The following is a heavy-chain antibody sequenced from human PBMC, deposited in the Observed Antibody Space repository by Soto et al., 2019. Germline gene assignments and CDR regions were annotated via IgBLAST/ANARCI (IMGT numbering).Heavy chain of an antibody. J-gene: IGHJ4*02. CDR1: GFTVSSNY. V-gene: IGHV3-66*01. CDR2: IYSGGST. Sequence: GGSLRLSCSASGFTVSSNYMSWIRQAPGRGLEWVSVIYSGGSTYYADSVKGRFIISRDDSKNTLFLQMNSLRAEDTAVYYCATAKLLLPWLFDYWGQGTLVTVSS. CDR3: ATAKLLLPWLFDY. D-gene: IGHD2-15*01.